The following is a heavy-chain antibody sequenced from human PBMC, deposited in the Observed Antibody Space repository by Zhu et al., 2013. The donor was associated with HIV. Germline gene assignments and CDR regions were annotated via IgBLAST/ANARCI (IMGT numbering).Heavy chain of an antibody. V-gene: IGHV4-38-2*01. CDR3: ARHELKSGWYGLNWFDP. CDR2: IYHSGST. CDR1: GYSISSGYY. J-gene: IGHJ5*02. D-gene: IGHD6-19*01. Sequence: QVQLQESGPGLVKPSETLSLTCAVSGYSISSGYYWGWIRQPPGKGLEWIGSIYHSGSTYYNPSLKSRVTISVDTSKNQFSLKLSSVTAADTAVYYCARHELKSGWYGLNWFDPGAREPWSPSPQ.